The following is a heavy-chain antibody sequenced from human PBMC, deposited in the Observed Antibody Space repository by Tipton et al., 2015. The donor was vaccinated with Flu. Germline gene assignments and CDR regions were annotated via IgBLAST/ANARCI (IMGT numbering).Heavy chain of an antibody. CDR2: ISISGTTT. Sequence: AASGFMFSNYAMSWVRQAPGKGLEWVSTISISGTTTYYADSVKGRFTISRDNSKNSLYLQMNGLRAEDTAIYYCAKTGQFDNWGQGALVTVSS. CDR1: GFMFSNYA. J-gene: IGHJ4*02. D-gene: IGHD1-14*01. V-gene: IGHV3-23*01. CDR3: AKTGQFDN.